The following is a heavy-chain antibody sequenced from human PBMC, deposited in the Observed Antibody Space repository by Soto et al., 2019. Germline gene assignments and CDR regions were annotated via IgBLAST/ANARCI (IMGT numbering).Heavy chain of an antibody. V-gene: IGHV3-7*01. CDR1: GFTFTNYW. CDR3: ARDMGVFWSGYPEGGFDY. J-gene: IGHJ4*02. Sequence: GSLRLSCAASGFTFTNYWMSWVRQAPGKGLEWVANIKQDGSEKYYADSAKGRFIISRDNAKTSLYLQMNSLRAEDTAVYYCARDMGVFWSGYPEGGFDYWGQGTLVTAPQ. D-gene: IGHD3-3*01. CDR2: IKQDGSEK.